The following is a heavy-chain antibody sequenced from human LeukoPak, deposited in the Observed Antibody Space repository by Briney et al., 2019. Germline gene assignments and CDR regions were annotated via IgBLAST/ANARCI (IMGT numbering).Heavy chain of an antibody. CDR3: ARGTAPSTLFDY. D-gene: IGHD5-18*01. CDR2: INHSGST. J-gene: IGHJ4*02. CDR1: GGSFSGYH. V-gene: IGHV4-34*01. Sequence: ASETLSLTCAVYGGSFSGYHWSWIRQPPGKGLEWIGEINHSGSTNYNPSLKSRVTISVDTSKNQFSLKLSSVTAADTAVYYCARGTAPSTLFDYWGQGTLVTVSS.